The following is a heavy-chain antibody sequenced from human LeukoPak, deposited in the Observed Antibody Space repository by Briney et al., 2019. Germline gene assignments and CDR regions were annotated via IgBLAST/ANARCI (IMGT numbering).Heavy chain of an antibody. V-gene: IGHV1-2*02. Sequence: GASVKVSCKASGYTFSSYGISWVRQAPGQGLEYMGWINPSSGGTNYAQKFQGRVTMTRDTSITTAYMELSSLRSDDTAVYYCARDGGAPHYFDYWGQGTLVTVSS. CDR2: INPSSGGT. CDR1: GYTFSSYG. J-gene: IGHJ4*02. CDR3: ARDGGAPHYFDY. D-gene: IGHD3-16*01.